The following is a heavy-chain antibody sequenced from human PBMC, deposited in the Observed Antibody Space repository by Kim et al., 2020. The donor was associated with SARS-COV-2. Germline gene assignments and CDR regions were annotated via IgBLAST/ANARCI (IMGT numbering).Heavy chain of an antibody. D-gene: IGHD3-10*01. Sequence: SETLSLTCTVSGGSISSGSYYWSWIRQPAGKGLEWIGRIYTSGSTNYNPSLKSRVTISVDTSKNQFSLKLSSVTAADTAVYYCAREGEFYGSGLGSYWYFDLWGRGTLVTVSS. CDR2: IYTSGST. J-gene: IGHJ2*01. CDR3: AREGEFYGSGLGSYWYFDL. V-gene: IGHV4-61*02. CDR1: GGSISSGSYY.